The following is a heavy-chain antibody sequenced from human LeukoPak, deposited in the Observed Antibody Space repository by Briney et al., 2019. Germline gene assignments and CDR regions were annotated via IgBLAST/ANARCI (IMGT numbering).Heavy chain of an antibody. CDR2: IIPILGIA. V-gene: IGHV1-69*04. CDR1: GGTFSSYA. CDR3: ARDQGYYYDSRGYRYAFDI. J-gene: IGHJ3*02. D-gene: IGHD3-22*01. Sequence: SVKVSCKASGGTFSSYAISWVRQAPGQGLEWMGRIIPILGIANYAQKFQGRVTITADKSTSTAYMELSSLRSEDTAVYYCARDQGYYYDSRGYRYAFDIWGQGTMVTVSS.